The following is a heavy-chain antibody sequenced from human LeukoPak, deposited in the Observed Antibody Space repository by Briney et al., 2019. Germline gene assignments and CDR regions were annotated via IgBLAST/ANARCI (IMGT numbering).Heavy chain of an antibody. D-gene: IGHD6-13*01. Sequence: GASVKVSCKASGYTFTGYYMHWVRQAPGQGLEWMGWINPNSGGTNYAQKFQGRVTMTRDTSISTAYMELSRLRSDDTAVYYCARVRVRIAAAGTCWFDPWGQGTLVTVSS. CDR3: ARVRVRIAAAGTCWFDP. CDR2: INPNSGGT. J-gene: IGHJ5*02. CDR1: GYTFTGYY. V-gene: IGHV1-2*02.